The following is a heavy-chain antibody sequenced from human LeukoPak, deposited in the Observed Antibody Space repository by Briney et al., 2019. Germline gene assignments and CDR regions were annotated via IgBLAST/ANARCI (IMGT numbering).Heavy chain of an antibody. D-gene: IGHD5-18*01. V-gene: IGHV3-23*01. J-gene: IGHJ4*02. Sequence: GGSLRLSCAASGFTFSSYAVSWVRQAPGKGLEWVSAISGSGGSTYYADSVKGRFTISRDNSKNTLYLQMNSLRAEDTAVYYCAAQLGHYFDYWGQGTLVTVSS. CDR2: ISGSGGST. CDR1: GFTFSSYA. CDR3: AAQLGHYFDY.